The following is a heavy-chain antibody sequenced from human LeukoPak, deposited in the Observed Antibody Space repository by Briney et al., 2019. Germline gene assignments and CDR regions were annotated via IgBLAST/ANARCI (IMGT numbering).Heavy chain of an antibody. CDR3: ARGPRYCTNGVCYGTVYMDV. CDR2: IIPIFGTA. D-gene: IGHD2-8*01. Sequence: GASVKVSCKASGGTFSSYAISWVRQAPGQGLEWMGGIIPIFGTANYAQKFQGRVTITADESTSTAYMELSSLRSEDTAVYYCARGPRYCTNGVCYGTVYMDVWGKGTTVTVSS. V-gene: IGHV1-69*13. J-gene: IGHJ6*03. CDR1: GGTFSSYA.